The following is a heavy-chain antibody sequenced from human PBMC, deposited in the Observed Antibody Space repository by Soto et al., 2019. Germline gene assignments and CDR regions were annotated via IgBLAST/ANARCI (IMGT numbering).Heavy chain of an antibody. V-gene: IGHV3-30-3*01. D-gene: IGHD2-15*01. Sequence: QVQLVESGGGVVQPGRSLRLSCAASGLTFSSYAMHWVRQAPGKGLEWVAVISYDGSNKYYADSVKGRFTISRDNSKNTMDLQINSLRAEDTAVYYGARDGPSMGYCSGGSCYPTYYFDYWGQGTLVTVSS. J-gene: IGHJ4*02. CDR3: ARDGPSMGYCSGGSCYPTYYFDY. CDR1: GLTFSSYA. CDR2: ISYDGSNK.